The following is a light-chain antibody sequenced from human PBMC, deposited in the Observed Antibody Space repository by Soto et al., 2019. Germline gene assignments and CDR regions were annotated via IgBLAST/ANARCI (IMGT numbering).Light chain of an antibody. CDR1: QSISSW. V-gene: IGKV1-5*01. CDR3: QHCNSYSEA. CDR2: DAS. J-gene: IGKJ1*01. Sequence: GDRVTITCRASQSISSWLAWYQQKPGKAPKLLIYDASSLESGVPSRCSGSGSGTEFTLTISSLHPDDFATYYCQHCNSYSEAFGQGTKVDIK.